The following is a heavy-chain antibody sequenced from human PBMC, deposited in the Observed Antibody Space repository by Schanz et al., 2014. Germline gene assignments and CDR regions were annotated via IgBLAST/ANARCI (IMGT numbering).Heavy chain of an antibody. D-gene: IGHD1-1*01. Sequence: QVQLVQSGAEVKKPGASMKVSCKASGRTFIVYHVLHWVRQAPGQGLEWMGRISPNSGDTHSAQKFQGRVSMTRDTSTTTFYMELSSLTSDDTAVYFCARDAGRPGHFWYFDLWGRGTLVTVSS. CDR3: ARDAGRPGHFWYFDL. CDR1: GRTFIVYH. CDR2: ISPNSGDT. V-gene: IGHV1-2*06. J-gene: IGHJ2*01.